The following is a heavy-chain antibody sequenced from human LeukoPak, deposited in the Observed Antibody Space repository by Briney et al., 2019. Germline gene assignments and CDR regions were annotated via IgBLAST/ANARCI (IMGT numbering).Heavy chain of an antibody. J-gene: IGHJ5*02. CDR3: ARASRASVVVVPAAKSSWFDP. V-gene: IGHV4-31*03. CDR1: GGSISSGGYY. Sequence: PSETLSLTCTVSGGSISSGGYYWSWIRQHPGKGLEWIGYIYYSGSTYYNPSLKSRVTISVDTSKNQFSLKLSSVTAADTAVYYCARASRASVVVVPAAKSSWFDPWGQGTLVTVSS. D-gene: IGHD2-2*01. CDR2: IYYSGST.